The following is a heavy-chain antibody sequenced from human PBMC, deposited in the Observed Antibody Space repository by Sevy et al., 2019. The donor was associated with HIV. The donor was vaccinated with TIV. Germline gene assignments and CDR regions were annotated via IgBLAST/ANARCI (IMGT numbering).Heavy chain of an antibody. V-gene: IGHV4-59*08. CDR2: IYYNGHI. CDR1: GGSITSLY. J-gene: IGHJ4*02. CDR3: AGENAWGRGYS. Sequence: SETLSLTCTVSGGSITSLYWNWIRRPPGKGLEWIANIYYNGHINYNPSLKSRVTLSLDTSKNRFSLRLGSVTAADTAMYYCAGENAWGRGYSWGQGTLVTVSS. D-gene: IGHD1-26*01.